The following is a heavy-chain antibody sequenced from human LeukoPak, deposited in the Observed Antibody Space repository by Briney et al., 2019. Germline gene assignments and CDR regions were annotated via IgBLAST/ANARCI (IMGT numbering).Heavy chain of an antibody. CDR3: ARDSAYSSLPGLHFDP. CDR1: RYTFTRYY. V-gene: IGHV1-2*02. Sequence: SVKVSCKHSRYTFTRYYMQLLRQAPGQALEWIGWINPNSGGTNYAQKFQGRVTMTRDTSISTAYMELSRLRSDDTAVYYFARDSAYSSLPGLHFDPWGQGTLVTVSS. CDR2: INPNSGGT. J-gene: IGHJ5*02. D-gene: IGHD4-11*01.